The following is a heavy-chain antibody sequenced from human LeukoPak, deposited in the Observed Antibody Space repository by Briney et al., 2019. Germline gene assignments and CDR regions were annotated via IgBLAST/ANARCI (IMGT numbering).Heavy chain of an antibody. CDR2: INPNSGGT. CDR3: ASLIVAAAPHTDVDY. J-gene: IGHJ4*02. V-gene: IGHV1-2*02. Sequence: ASVKVSCKASGYTFTGYYMHWVRQAPGQGLEWMGWINPNSGGTNYAQTFQGRVTMTRDTSISTAYMELSRLRSDDTAVYYCASLIVAAAPHTDVDYWGQGTLVTVSS. D-gene: IGHD2-2*01. CDR1: GYTFTGYY.